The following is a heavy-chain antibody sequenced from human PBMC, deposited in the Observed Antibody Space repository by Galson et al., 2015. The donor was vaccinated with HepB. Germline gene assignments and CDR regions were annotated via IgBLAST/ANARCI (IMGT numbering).Heavy chain of an antibody. D-gene: IGHD6-19*01. J-gene: IGHJ4*02. V-gene: IGHV1-2*04. Sequence: SLRVSCKASGYTFTGYYMHWVRQAPGQGLEWMGWINPNRGGTNYAHKFQGWVTMTRDTSISTAYMELSRLRSDDTAVYYCARDRGSSGWYLYDYWGQGTLVTVSS. CDR2: INPNRGGT. CDR3: ARDRGSSGWYLYDY. CDR1: GYTFTGYY.